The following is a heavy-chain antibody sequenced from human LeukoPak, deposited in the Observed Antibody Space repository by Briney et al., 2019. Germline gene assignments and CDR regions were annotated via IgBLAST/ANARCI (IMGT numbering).Heavy chain of an antibody. J-gene: IGHJ4*02. D-gene: IGHD3-22*01. Sequence: SETLSLTCTVSGGSISSYYWSWIRQPPGKGLEWIGYIYYSGSTNYNPSLKSRVTISVDTSKNQFSLKLSSVTAADTAVYYCASQTYYYDSSGTITVFDYWGQGTLVTVSS. CDR3: ASQTYYYDSSGTITVFDY. CDR1: GGSISSYY. CDR2: IYYSGST. V-gene: IGHV4-59*08.